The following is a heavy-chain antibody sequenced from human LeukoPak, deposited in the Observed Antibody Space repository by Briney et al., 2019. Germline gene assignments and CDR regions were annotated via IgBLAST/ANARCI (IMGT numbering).Heavy chain of an antibody. D-gene: IGHD2-8*01. CDR1: GGSISSSNW. J-gene: IGHJ4*02. CDR2: IYHSGST. V-gene: IGHV4-4*02. Sequence: SGTLSLTCAVSGGSISSSNWWNWVRQPPGKGLEWIGEIYHSGSTNYNPSLKSRVTISVDKSKNQFSLKLSSVTAADTAVYFCARRLGGGYCTDGVCCPDCWGQGALVTVSS. CDR3: ARRLGGGYCTDGVCCPDC.